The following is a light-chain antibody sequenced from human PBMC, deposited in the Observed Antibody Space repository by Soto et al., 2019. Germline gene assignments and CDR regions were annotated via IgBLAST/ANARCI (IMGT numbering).Light chain of an antibody. CDR3: QHYGGMWA. CDR1: QSISNR. Sequence: DIQMTQSPSTLSASVGDRVTITCRASQSISNRLAWYQQKPGKAPKVVIYDASSLESGVPSRFSGSGSGTEFFLTINSLQPDDFATYCCQHYGGMWAFGQGTKVEIK. V-gene: IGKV1-5*01. J-gene: IGKJ1*01. CDR2: DAS.